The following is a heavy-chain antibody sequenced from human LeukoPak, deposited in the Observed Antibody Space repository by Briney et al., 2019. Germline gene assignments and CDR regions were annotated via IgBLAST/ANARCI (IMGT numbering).Heavy chain of an antibody. CDR1: GGSFSGYY. J-gene: IGHJ4*02. CDR3: ARRSQVSYDFDYFDY. CDR2: INHSGST. D-gene: IGHD3-3*01. Sequence: SETLSLTCAVYGGSFSGYYWSWIRQPPGKGLEWIGEINHSGSTNYNPSLKSRVTISVDTSKNQFSLKLSSVTAADTAVYYCARRSQVSYDFDYFDYWGQGTLVTVSS. V-gene: IGHV4-34*01.